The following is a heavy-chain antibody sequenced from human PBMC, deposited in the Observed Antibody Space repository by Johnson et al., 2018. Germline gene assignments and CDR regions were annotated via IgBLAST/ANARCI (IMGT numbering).Heavy chain of an antibody. D-gene: IGHD6-13*01. V-gene: IGHV3-74*01. Sequence: VQLQESGGGLVQPGGSLRLSCAASGFTFSSYWMLWVRQAPGKGLVWVSRITTDGGYPGYADSVKGRFTISRANAKNTVYLQMNSLRAEDTALYFCASPVWGMAGTGIRGHGVDVWGQGTTVTVSS. CDR1: GFTFSSYW. CDR3: ASPVWGMAGTGIRGHGVDV. CDR2: ITTDGGYP. J-gene: IGHJ6*02.